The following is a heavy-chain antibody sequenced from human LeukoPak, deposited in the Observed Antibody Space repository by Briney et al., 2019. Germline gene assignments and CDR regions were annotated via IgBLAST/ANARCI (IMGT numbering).Heavy chain of an antibody. V-gene: IGHV3-23*01. CDR2: ISGSGGST. CDR1: GFTFSSYA. CDR3: AKASHYDILTGYYTLGGYFDY. J-gene: IGHJ4*02. D-gene: IGHD3-9*01. Sequence: AGGSLRLSCAASGFTFSSYAMSWVRQAPGKGLEWVSAISGSGGSTYYADSVKGRFTISRDNSKNTLYLQMNSLRAEGTAIYYCAKASHYDILTGYYTLGGYFDYWGQGTLVTVSS.